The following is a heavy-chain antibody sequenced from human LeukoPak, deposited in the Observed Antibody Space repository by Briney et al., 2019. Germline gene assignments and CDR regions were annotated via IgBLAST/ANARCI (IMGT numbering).Heavy chain of an antibody. CDR3: ARDRDLVVHRGYSYGTFDY. V-gene: IGHV1-69*01. Sequence: ASVKVSCKASGGTFSSYAISWVRQAPGQGLEWMGGIIPIFGTANYAQKFQGRVTITADESTSTAYMELSSLRSEDTAVYYCARDRDLVVHRGYSYGTFDYWGQGTLVTVSS. CDR1: GGTFSSYA. J-gene: IGHJ4*02. CDR2: IIPIFGTA. D-gene: IGHD5-18*01.